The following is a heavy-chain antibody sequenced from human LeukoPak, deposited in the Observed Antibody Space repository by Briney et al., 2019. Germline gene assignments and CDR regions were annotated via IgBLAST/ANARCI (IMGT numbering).Heavy chain of an antibody. J-gene: IGHJ4*02. D-gene: IGHD1-26*01. CDR3: AKQEGALIENWCFDH. CDR1: GFTFSDFA. CDR2: IEKNAGGA. V-gene: IGHV3-23*01. Sequence: PGGSLRLSCAASGFTFSDFAMSWVRLAPGKGLEWVSSIEKNAGGAYYADSVKGCFTVSRDNSKNTLYLQMSSLRVEDTALYYCAKQEGALIENWCFDHWGLGTLVTVSS.